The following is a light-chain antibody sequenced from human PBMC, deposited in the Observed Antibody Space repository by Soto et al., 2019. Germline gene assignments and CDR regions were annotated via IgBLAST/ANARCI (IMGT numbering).Light chain of an antibody. V-gene: IGKV3-20*01. J-gene: IGKJ1*01. Sequence: MVMTQSPYTLSVSPGERATLSCRASQSVGSNLAWYQQKPGPAPRLLIYGASNRATGIPDRFSGSGSGTDFTLTISRLEPEDFAVYYCHQYVSWTFGQGPRWIS. CDR1: QSVGSN. CDR3: HQYVSWT. CDR2: GAS.